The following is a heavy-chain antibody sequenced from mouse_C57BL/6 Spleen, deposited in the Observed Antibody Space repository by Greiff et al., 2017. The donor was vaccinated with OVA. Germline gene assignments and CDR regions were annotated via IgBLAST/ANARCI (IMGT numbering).Heavy chain of an antibody. J-gene: IGHJ2*01. CDR3: ARLDSGLDYGSSYVGVFDD. CDR2: IDPSDSET. CDR1: GYTFTSYW. D-gene: IGHD1-1*01. V-gene: IGHV1-52*01. Sequence: QVQLQQPGAELVRPGSSVKLSCKASGYTFTSYWMHWVKQRPIQGLEWIGNIDPSDSETHYNQKFKDKATLTVDKSSSTAYMQLSSLTSEDSAVYYCARLDSGLDYGSSYVGVFDDWGQGTTLTVSS.